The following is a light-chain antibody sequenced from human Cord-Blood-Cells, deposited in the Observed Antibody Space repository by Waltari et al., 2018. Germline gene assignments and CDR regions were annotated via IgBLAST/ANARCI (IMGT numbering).Light chain of an antibody. CDR2: EAS. CDR1: SSVVGGDNL. V-gene: IGLV2-23*01. CDR3: CSYAGSRTLV. J-gene: IGLJ3*02. Sequence: QSALTQPASVSGPPGQSITISCTGTSSVVGGDNLVSWYQQPPGKAPKLMIYEASKRPSGVSNRFSGSKSGNTASLTISGLQAEDEADYYCCSYAGSRTLVFGGGTKLTVL.